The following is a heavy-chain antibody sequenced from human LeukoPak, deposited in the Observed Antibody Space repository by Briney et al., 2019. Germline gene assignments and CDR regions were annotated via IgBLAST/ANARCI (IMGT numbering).Heavy chain of an antibody. CDR2: INSDGRTT. CDR3: AMIKEG. D-gene: IGHD3-22*01. J-gene: IGHJ4*02. CDR1: GFTFSNNW. Sequence: GGSLRLSCAASGFTFSNNWMHWVRQAPGKGLVWVSRINSDGRTTTYADSVKGRFTISRDNAKNTLYLQMNSLRAEDTAVSYCAMIKEGWGQGTLVTVSS. V-gene: IGHV3-74*01.